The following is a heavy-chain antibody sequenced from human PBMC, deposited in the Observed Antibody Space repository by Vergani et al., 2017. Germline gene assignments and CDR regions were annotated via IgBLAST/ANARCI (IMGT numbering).Heavy chain of an antibody. CDR3: ARVYFYDTSCYSHDALDI. J-gene: IGHJ3*02. CDR2: IKQDGSEK. V-gene: IGHV3-7*01. CDR1: GFSFSSYW. Sequence: EVQLVESGGGLVKPGGSLRLSCAASGFSFSSYWMSWVRQAPGKGLEWVANIKQDGSEKYYVDSVKGRFTISIDNAKNSLSLQMNSLRAEDTAVYFCARVYFYDTSCYSHDALDIWGQGTLVTVSS. D-gene: IGHD3-22*01.